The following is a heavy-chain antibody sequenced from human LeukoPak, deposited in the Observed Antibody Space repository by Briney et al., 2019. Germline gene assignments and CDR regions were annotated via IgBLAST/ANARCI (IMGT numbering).Heavy chain of an antibody. CDR1: GFTFSSYA. V-gene: IGHV3-23*01. D-gene: IGHD3-3*01. J-gene: IGHJ4*02. Sequence: GGSLRLSCAASGFTFSSYAMSWVRQAPGKGLEWVSAISGSGGSTYYADSVKGRFTISRDNSKNTLYLQMNSLRAEDTAVYYCAKDPGYDFWSGYYRLDYWGQGTLVTVSS. CDR2: ISGSGGST. CDR3: AKDPGYDFWSGYYRLDY.